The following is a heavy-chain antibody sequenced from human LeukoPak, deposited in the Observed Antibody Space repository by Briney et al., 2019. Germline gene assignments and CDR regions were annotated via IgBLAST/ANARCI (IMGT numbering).Heavy chain of an antibody. CDR1: GFTFGSYA. CDR3: TLIAAAGTGY. Sequence: GGSLRLSCAASGFTFGSYAMSWVRQAPGKGLEWVSAISGSGGSTYYADSVKGRFTISRDNSKNTLYLQMNSLRAEDTAVYYCTLIAAAGTGYWGQGTLVTVSS. D-gene: IGHD6-13*01. J-gene: IGHJ4*02. CDR2: ISGSGGST. V-gene: IGHV3-23*01.